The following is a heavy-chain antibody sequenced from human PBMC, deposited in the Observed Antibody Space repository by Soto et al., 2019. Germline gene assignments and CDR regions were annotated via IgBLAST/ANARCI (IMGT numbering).Heavy chain of an antibody. CDR1: GFTVSGNY. V-gene: IGHV3-53*04. J-gene: IGHJ4*02. CDR2: IYIGGTT. CDR3: ARGQTHDY. Sequence: EVQLVESGGGLVQPGGSLRLSCAASGFTVSGNYMSWVRQAPGKGLEWVSVIYIGGTTYYADSVKGRFTISRDNSKNTLYLEMNSLRVEDTAVYYCARGQTHDYWGQGTLVTVSS.